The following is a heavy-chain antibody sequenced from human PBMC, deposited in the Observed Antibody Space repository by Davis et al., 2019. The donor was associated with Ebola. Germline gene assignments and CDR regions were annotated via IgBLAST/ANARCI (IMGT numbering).Heavy chain of an antibody. Sequence: SVKVSCQASGGTFSSYAISWVRQAPGQGLEWMGGIIPIFGTANYAQKFQGRVTITADESTSTAFMELSSLIAEDTAVYYCARDSGQPGIAVAVANFDYWGQGTLVTVSS. V-gene: IGHV1-69*13. CDR2: IIPIFGTA. D-gene: IGHD6-19*01. J-gene: IGHJ4*02. CDR3: ARDSGQPGIAVAVANFDY. CDR1: GGTFSSYA.